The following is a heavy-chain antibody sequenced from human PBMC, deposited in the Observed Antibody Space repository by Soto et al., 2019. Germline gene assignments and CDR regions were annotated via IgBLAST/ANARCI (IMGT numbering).Heavy chain of an antibody. V-gene: IGHV3-11*06. CDR1: GFTFSDYY. Sequence: GGSLRLSCAASGFTFSDYYMSWIRQAPGKGLEWVSYISSSSSYTNYADSVKGRFTISRDNAKNSLYLQMNSLRAEDTAVYYCARDRFSSRLGYYYGMDVWGQGTTVTVSS. CDR2: ISSSSSYT. J-gene: IGHJ6*02. D-gene: IGHD6-6*01. CDR3: ARDRFSSRLGYYYGMDV.